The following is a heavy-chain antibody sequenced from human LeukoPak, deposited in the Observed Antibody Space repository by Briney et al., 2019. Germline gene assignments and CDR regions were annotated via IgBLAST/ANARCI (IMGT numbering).Heavy chain of an antibody. CDR3: ARFLGWDCSSTSCYTGRDNWFDP. J-gene: IGHJ5*02. D-gene: IGHD2-2*02. CDR1: GYTFTSYG. V-gene: IGHV1-18*01. Sequence: ASVKVSCKASGYTFTSYGISWVRQAPGQGLELMGWISAYNGNTNYAQKLQGRVTMTTDTSTSTAYMELRSLRSDDTAVYYCARFLGWDCSSTSCYTGRDNWFDPWGQGTLVTVSS. CDR2: ISAYNGNT.